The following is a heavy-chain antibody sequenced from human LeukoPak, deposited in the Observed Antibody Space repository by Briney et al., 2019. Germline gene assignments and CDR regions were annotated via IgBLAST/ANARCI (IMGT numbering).Heavy chain of an antibody. CDR2: ISSSSSYI. CDR3: AKDKYNFWSGSNYYYMDV. CDR1: VFTFSSYS. J-gene: IGHJ6*03. Sequence: GGSLRLSCAASVFTFSSYSMNWVRQAPGKGPEWVSSISSSSSYIYYADSVKGRFTISRDNAKNSLYLQMNSLRAEDTAVYYCAKDKYNFWSGSNYYYMDVWGKGTTVTVSS. D-gene: IGHD3-3*01. V-gene: IGHV3-21*04.